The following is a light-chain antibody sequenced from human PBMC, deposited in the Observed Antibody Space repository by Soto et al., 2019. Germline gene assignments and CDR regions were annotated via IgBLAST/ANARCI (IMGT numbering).Light chain of an antibody. CDR2: EVN. CDR3: HSYAGSNNFVV. J-gene: IGLJ2*01. CDR1: SSDVGGYNF. V-gene: IGLV2-8*01. Sequence: QSALTQPPSASGSPGQSVTISCTGTSSDVGGYNFVSWFQQNPGKAPKLIIYEVNKRPSGVPDRFSGSKSGNTASLTVSGLQTEDEAYYYCHSYAGSNNFVVFGGGTKLTVL.